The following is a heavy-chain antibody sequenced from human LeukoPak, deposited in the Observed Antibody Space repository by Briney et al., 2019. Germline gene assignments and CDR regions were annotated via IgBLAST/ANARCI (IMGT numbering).Heavy chain of an antibody. CDR2: IKSKTDGGTT. CDR1: GFTFSNAW. Sequence: GGSLRLSCAASGFTFSNAWMSWVRQAPGKGLEWVGRIKSKTDGGTTDYAAPVKDRFTISRDDSKNTLYVQMNSLKTEDTAVYYCTTLPGPQRIAIFGVAFDAFDIWGQGTMVTVSS. CDR3: TTLPGPQRIAIFGVAFDAFDI. V-gene: IGHV3-15*01. J-gene: IGHJ3*02. D-gene: IGHD3-3*01.